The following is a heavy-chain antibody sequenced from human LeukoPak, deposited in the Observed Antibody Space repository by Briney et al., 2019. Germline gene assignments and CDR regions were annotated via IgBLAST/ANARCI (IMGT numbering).Heavy chain of an antibody. J-gene: IGHJ4*02. Sequence: PGGSLRLSCAASGFTFSIYEMNWVRQAPGKGLEWVSYISSSGSTIYYADSVKGRFTISRDNAKNSLYLQMNSLRAEDTAVYYCARVGDGYFDWLSYPDYWGQGTLVTVSS. CDR1: GFTFSIYE. D-gene: IGHD3-9*01. CDR2: ISSSGSTI. CDR3: ARVGDGYFDWLSYPDY. V-gene: IGHV3-48*03.